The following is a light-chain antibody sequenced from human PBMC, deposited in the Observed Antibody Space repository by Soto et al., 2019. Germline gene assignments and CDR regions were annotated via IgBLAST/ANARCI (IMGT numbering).Light chain of an antibody. Sequence: DIQMTQSPSTLPASVGDSVTIXXRASQSISSWLAWYQQKPGKAPKLXIYDASSLESGVPSRFSGSGSGTEFTLTISSLQPDDFATYYCQQYNSYSGTFGQGTKVDIK. V-gene: IGKV1-5*01. J-gene: IGKJ1*01. CDR2: DAS. CDR3: QQYNSYSGT. CDR1: QSISSW.